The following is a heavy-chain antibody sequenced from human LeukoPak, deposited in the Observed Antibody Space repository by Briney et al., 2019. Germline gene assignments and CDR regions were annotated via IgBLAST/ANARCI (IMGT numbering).Heavy chain of an antibody. Sequence: SETLSLTCPVSGGSISNYYWSWIRQPPGKGLEWIGYIYYSGSTDYNSSLKSRVTISVDTSKNQFSLKLSSVTAADTAVYYCARGKYQIPGEELSPILGYYGMDVWGQGTSVTVSS. CDR2: IYYSGST. CDR1: GGSISNYY. CDR3: ARGKYQIPGEELSPILGYYGMDV. J-gene: IGHJ6*02. D-gene: IGHD3-16*02. V-gene: IGHV4-59*12.